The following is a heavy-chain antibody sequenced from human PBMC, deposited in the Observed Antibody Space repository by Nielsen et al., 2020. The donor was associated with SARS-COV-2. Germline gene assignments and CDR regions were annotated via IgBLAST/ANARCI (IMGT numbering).Heavy chain of an antibody. Sequence: SETLSLTCTVSGGSITSSRSYYWGWIRQSPGKGLEWIGYVHYSGSTYYNPSLQSRVTISVDTPNNQFSLRLNSVTAADTAIYFCVRRSSGGYSRRFFDYWGQGTLVTVSS. D-gene: IGHD3-22*01. CDR2: VHYSGST. J-gene: IGHJ4*02. V-gene: IGHV4-39*01. CDR3: VRRSSGGYSRRFFDY. CDR1: GGSITSSRSYY.